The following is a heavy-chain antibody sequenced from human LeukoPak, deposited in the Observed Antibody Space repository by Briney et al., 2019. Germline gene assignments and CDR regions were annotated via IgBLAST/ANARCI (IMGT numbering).Heavy chain of an antibody. D-gene: IGHD3-3*01. CDR3: ARDSVRFSMYKSGLV. J-gene: IGHJ4*02. CDR2: ISSSGSTI. CDR1: GFTFSDYY. V-gene: IGHV3-11*01. Sequence: GGSLRLSCAASGFTFSDYYMSWIRQAPGKGLEWVSYISSSGSTIYYADSVKGRFTISRYNAKNSLYLQMNSLRAEDTAVYYCARDSVRFSMYKSGLVWGQGTLVTLSS.